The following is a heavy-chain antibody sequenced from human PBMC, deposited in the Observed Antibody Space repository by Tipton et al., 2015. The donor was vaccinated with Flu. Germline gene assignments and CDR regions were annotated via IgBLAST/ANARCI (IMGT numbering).Heavy chain of an antibody. CDR1: GDSIGSGYY. J-gene: IGHJ4*02. CDR2: IYHIGSP. D-gene: IGHD3-22*01. CDR3: AKLVYFDSSGYYRYYFDY. Sequence: TLSLTCSVSGDSIGSGYYWGWIRQPPGKGLEWIGTIYHIGSPYYNPSLKSRLTISVDTSKNQFSLRLTSVTAADTAVYYCAKLVYFDSSGYYRYYFDYWGRGTLVTVST. V-gene: IGHV4-38-2*01.